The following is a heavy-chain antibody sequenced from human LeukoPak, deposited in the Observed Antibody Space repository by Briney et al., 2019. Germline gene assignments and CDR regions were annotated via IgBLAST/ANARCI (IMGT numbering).Heavy chain of an antibody. CDR1: GYTFTGYY. CDR3: ARVWGYMSGYGFDY. CDR2: INPNSGGT. V-gene: IGHV1-2*02. J-gene: IGHJ4*02. Sequence: GASVKVSCKASGYTFTGYYMHWVRQAPGQGLEWMGWINPNSGGTNYAQKFQGRVTMTRDTSISTAYMELSRLRSDDTAVYYCARVWGYMSGYGFDYWGQGTLVTVSS. D-gene: IGHD6-19*01.